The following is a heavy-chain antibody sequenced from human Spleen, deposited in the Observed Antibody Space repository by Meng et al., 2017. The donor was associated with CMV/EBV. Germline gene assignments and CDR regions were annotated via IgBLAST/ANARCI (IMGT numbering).Heavy chain of an antibody. J-gene: IGHJ3*02. CDR2: IWYDGSNK. V-gene: IGHV3-33*06. Sequence: GESLKISCAASGFTFSTYGMHWVRQAPGKGLEWVAVIWYDGSNKYYADSVKGRFTISRDNSKNTLHLQMNSLRAEDTAMYYCAKGTDYGDYGQAFDIWGQGTVVTVSS. D-gene: IGHD4-17*01. CDR1: GFTFSTYG. CDR3: AKGTDYGDYGQAFDI.